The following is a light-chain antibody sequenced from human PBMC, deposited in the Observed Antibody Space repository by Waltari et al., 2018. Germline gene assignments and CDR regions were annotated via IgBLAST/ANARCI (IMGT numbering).Light chain of an antibody. CDR2: DVS. V-gene: IGLV2-14*03. CDR3: SSYTSSSTLVV. CDR1: SSDAGGYNY. J-gene: IGLJ2*01. Sequence: QSALTQPASVSGSPGQSITISCTRTSSDAGGYNYVPWYQQHPGKAPKLMIYDVSNRPSGVSNRFSGYKSGNTASLTISGLQAEDEADYYCSSYTSSSTLVVFGGGTKLTVL.